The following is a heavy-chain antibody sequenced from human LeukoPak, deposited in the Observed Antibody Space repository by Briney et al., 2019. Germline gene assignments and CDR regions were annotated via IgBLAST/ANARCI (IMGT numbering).Heavy chain of an antibody. V-gene: IGHV4-39*07. CDR1: GGPISSSSYY. CDR2: IYYSGST. Sequence: TSETLSLTCTVSGGPISSSSYYWGWIRQPPGKGLEWIGSIYYSGSTYYNPSLKSRVTISVDTSKNQFSLKLSSVTAADTAVYYCARELGNYMDVWGKGTTVTVSS. CDR3: ARELGNYMDV. J-gene: IGHJ6*03.